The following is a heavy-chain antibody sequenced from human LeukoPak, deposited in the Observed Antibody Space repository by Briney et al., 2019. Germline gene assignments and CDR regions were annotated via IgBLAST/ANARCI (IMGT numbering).Heavy chain of an antibody. Sequence: ASVKVSCNTSGYSFTSYDINWVRQAPGQGLEWMGWVNPQSGNTGYKQKFQARLTITRDTSISAAYMELSRLRSDDTAVYYCARILSVGSSWYGSFILRYWGQGTLVTVSS. CDR2: VNPQSGNT. CDR1: GYSFTSYD. CDR3: ARILSVGSSWYGSFILRY. V-gene: IGHV1-8*03. D-gene: IGHD6-13*01. J-gene: IGHJ4*02.